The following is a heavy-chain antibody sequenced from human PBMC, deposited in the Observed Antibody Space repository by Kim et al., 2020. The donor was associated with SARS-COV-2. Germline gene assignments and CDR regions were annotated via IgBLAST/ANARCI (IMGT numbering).Heavy chain of an antibody. D-gene: IGHD2-15*01. CDR3: ARVGRGGWRGDYYGMDV. V-gene: IGHV3-7*04. Sequence: SVKGRFNISRNNAKNSLYLKLISLSAEDTAVYYCARVGRGGWRGDYYGMDVWGQGTTVTVSS. J-gene: IGHJ6*02.